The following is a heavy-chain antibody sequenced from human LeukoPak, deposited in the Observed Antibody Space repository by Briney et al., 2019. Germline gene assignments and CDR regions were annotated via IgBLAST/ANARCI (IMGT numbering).Heavy chain of an antibody. V-gene: IGHV4-59*01. Sequence: PSETLSLTCTVSGGSISNYYWSWIRQPPGKGLEWIGYMYYSGSANYNLSLKSRVTVSVDTSKNQFSLKVNSVTAADTAVYYCATDNSGSYSGAFDIWGQGTMVTVSS. CDR3: ATDNSGSYSGAFDI. D-gene: IGHD1-26*01. CDR2: MYYSGSA. J-gene: IGHJ3*02. CDR1: GGSISNYY.